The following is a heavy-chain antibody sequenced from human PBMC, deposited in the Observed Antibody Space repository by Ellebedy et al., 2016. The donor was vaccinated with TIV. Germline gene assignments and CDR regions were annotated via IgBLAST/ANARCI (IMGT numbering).Heavy chain of an antibody. CDR1: GGSISSYY. D-gene: IGHD1-26*01. J-gene: IGHJ6*02. V-gene: IGHV4-4*07. CDR3: AREGYSGSYYGYYYGMDV. CDR2: IYTSGST. Sequence: SETLSLTXTVSGGSISSYYWSWIRQPAGKGLEWIGRIYTSGSTNYNPSLKSRVTMSVDTSKNQFSLKLSSVTAADTAVYYCAREGYSGSYYGYYYGMDVWGQGTTVTVSS.